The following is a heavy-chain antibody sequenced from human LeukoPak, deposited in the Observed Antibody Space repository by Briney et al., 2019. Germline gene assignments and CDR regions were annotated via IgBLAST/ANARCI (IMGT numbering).Heavy chain of an antibody. Sequence: GGSLRLSCAASGFTFSSYWMSWVRQAPGKGLEWVANIKQDGSEKYYVDSVKGRFTISRDNAKNSLYLQMNSPRAEDTAVYYCARDSWDYYGSGSYYRNYYYYGMDVWGKGTTVTVSS. CDR3: ARDSWDYYGSGSYYRNYYYYGMDV. D-gene: IGHD3-10*01. J-gene: IGHJ6*04. V-gene: IGHV3-7*03. CDR1: GFTFSSYW. CDR2: IKQDGSEK.